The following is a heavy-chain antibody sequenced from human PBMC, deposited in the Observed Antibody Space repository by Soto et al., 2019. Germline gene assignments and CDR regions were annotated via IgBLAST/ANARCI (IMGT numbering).Heavy chain of an antibody. Sequence: VASVKVSCKASGGTFSSYAISWVRQAPGQGLEWMGGIIPIFGTANYAQKFQGRVTITADESTSTAYMELSSLRSEDTAVYYCARDVGMATKDYYYYYGMDVWGQGTTVTVSS. CDR1: GGTFSSYA. D-gene: IGHD5-12*01. V-gene: IGHV1-69*13. CDR2: IIPIFGTA. CDR3: ARDVGMATKDYYYYYGMDV. J-gene: IGHJ6*02.